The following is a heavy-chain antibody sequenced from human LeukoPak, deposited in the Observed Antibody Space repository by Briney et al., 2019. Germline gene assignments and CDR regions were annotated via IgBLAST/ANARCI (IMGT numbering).Heavy chain of an antibody. CDR3: ASLYDILTCRRRYFDY. V-gene: IGHV3-11*06. CDR2: ISSSSSYT. Sequence: MSGGPLRLSCAASGFTFSDYYMSWIRQAPGKGREGVSYISSSSSYTNYADSVKGRFTISRDNAKNSLYLQMNSLRAEDTAVYYCASLYDILTCRRRYFDYWGQGTLVTVSS. J-gene: IGHJ4*02. CDR1: GFTFSDYY. D-gene: IGHD3-9*01.